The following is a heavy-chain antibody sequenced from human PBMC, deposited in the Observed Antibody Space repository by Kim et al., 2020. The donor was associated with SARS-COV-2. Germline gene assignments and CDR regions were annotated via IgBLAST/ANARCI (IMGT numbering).Heavy chain of an antibody. CDR1: GCSISSYY. CDR3: ARDRRITIFGVVIEDAFDI. D-gene: IGHD3-3*01. CDR2: IYTSGST. J-gene: IGHJ3*02. Sequence: SETLSLTCTVSGCSISSYYWSWIRQPAGKGLEWIGRIYTSGSTNYNPSLKSRVTMSVDTSKNQFSLKLSSVTAADTAVYYCARDRRITIFGVVIEDAFDIWGQGTMVTVSS. V-gene: IGHV4-4*07.